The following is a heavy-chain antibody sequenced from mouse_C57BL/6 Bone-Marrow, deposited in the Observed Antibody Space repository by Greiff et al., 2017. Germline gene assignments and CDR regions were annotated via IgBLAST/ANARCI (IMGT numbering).Heavy chain of an antibody. CDR3: ARYGYYGSGYFDY. Sequence: EVKVEESGGGLVQPGGSLSLSCAASGFTFTDYYMSWVRQPPGKALEWLGFIRNKANGYTTEYSASVKGRFTISRDNSQSILYLQMNALRAEDSATYYCARYGYYGSGYFDYWGQGTTLTVSS. CDR2: IRNKANGYTT. CDR1: GFTFTDYY. V-gene: IGHV7-3*01. D-gene: IGHD1-1*01. J-gene: IGHJ2*01.